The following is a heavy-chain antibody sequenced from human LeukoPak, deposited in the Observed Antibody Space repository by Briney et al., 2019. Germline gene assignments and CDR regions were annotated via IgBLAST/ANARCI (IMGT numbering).Heavy chain of an antibody. D-gene: IGHD5-12*01. V-gene: IGHV3-23*01. CDR2: SGSGGSI. J-gene: IGHJ4*02. CDR3: AEDLGYSGYGNFDY. Sequence: GGSLRLSCAASGFTFSSYAMSWVRQAPGKGLEWVSGSGSGGSIHYADSVKGRFTISRDNSKNTLYLQMNSLRAEDTAVYYCAEDLGYSGYGNFDYWGQGTLVTVSS. CDR1: GFTFSSYA.